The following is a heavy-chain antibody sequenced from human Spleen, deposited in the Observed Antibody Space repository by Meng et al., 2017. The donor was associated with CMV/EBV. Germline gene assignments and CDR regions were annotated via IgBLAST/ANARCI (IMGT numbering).Heavy chain of an antibody. CDR2: INPNSGGT. CDR1: GYTFTSHY. D-gene: IGHD4-23*01. V-gene: IGHV1-2*02. J-gene: IGHJ3*02. Sequence: ASVKVSCKTSGYTFTSHYIHWVRQAPGQGLEWMGWINPNSGGTNYAQKFQGRVTMTRDTSISTAYMELSRLRSDDTAVYYCARGYGGNSLGAFDIWGQGTMVTVSS. CDR3: ARGYGGNSLGAFDI.